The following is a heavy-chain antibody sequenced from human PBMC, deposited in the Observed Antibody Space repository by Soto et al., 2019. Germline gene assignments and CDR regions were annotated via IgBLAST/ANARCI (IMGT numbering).Heavy chain of an antibody. J-gene: IGHJ6*02. D-gene: IGHD3-22*01. CDR1: GYTFTSYD. V-gene: IGHV1-8*01. CDR2: MNPNSGNT. Sequence: KGSCEASGYTFTSYDINWVRQATVQGLEWMGWMNPNSGNTGYAQKFQGRVTMTRNTSISTAYMELSSLRSEDTAVYYCARKGTMIVVVTGMDVWGQGTTVTVSS. CDR3: ARKGTMIVVVTGMDV.